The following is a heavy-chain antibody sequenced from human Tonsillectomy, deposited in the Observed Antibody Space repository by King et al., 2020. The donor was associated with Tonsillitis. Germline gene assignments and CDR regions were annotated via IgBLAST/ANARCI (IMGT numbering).Heavy chain of an antibody. Sequence: VQLVQSGAEVKKPGASVKVSCKASGYTFTGYYMHWVRQAPGQGLEWMGWINPNSGGTNYAQKFQGRVTMTRDTSIRTAYMELSRLRSDDTAVYYCARVGYYGSGSYLNWFDPWGQGTLVTVSS. V-gene: IGHV1-2*02. CDR3: ARVGYYGSGSYLNWFDP. CDR2: INPNSGGT. CDR1: GYTFTGYY. J-gene: IGHJ5*02. D-gene: IGHD3-10*01.